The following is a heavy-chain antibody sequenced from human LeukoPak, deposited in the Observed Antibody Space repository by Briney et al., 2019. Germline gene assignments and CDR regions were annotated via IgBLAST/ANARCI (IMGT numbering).Heavy chain of an antibody. CDR1: GGSISSSSYY. D-gene: IGHD5-24*01. Sequence: PSETLSLTCTVSGGSISSSSYYWGWVRQPPGKGLEWIGSIYYSGSTYYNPSLKSRVTISVDTSKNRFSLKLSSVTAADTAVYYCARHGVGHNFFDYWGQGTLVTVSS. CDR3: ARHGVGHNFFDY. V-gene: IGHV4-39*01. J-gene: IGHJ4*02. CDR2: IYYSGST.